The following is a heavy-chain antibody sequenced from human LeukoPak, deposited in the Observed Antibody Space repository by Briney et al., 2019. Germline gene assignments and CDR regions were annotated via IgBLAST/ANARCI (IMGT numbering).Heavy chain of an antibody. V-gene: IGHV4-39*01. CDR1: GGSISSSRYY. CDR2: IYYSGST. CDR3: ARGKSSSLTLFDS. J-gene: IGHJ4*02. D-gene: IGHD3-9*01. Sequence: SETLSLTCTVSGGSISSSRYYWGWIRQPPGKGLEWIGSIYYSGSTYYNPSLKSRVTISVDTSKNQFSLKLSSVTAADTAVYYCARGKSSSLTLFDSWGQGTLVTVSS.